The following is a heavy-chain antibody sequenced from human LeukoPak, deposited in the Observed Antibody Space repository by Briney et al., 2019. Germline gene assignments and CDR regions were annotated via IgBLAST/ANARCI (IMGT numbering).Heavy chain of an antibody. CDR1: GFTLSNAW. Sequence: PGGSVRLSCAASGFTLSNAWMSWVRKAPGEGRECVGRIKSKTDGGTTDHAAPVKGRFTISRDDSNNTLYLQMNSLKTEDTAVYYCRGGMDVWGQGTTVTVSS. CDR2: IKSKTDGGTT. D-gene: IGHD3-16*01. J-gene: IGHJ6*02. V-gene: IGHV3-15*01. CDR3: RGGMDV.